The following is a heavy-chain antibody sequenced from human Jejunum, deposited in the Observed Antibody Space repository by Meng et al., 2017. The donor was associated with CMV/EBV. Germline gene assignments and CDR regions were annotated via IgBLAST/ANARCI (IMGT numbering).Heavy chain of an antibody. J-gene: IGHJ5*02. D-gene: IGHD6-19*01. Sequence: QVQLVQSGAEVKKPGASVKFSCKASGYTFTGYYMHWVRQAPGQGLEWMGRINPNSGGTNYAQKFQGRVTMTRDTSISTAYMELSRLRSDDTAVYYCAHQAVAGTRGWFDPWGQGTLVTVSS. CDR2: INPNSGGT. CDR3: AHQAVAGTRGWFDP. CDR1: GYTFTGYY. V-gene: IGHV1-2*06.